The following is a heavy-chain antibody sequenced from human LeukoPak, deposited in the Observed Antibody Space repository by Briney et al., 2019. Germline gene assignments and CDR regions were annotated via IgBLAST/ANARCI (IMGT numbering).Heavy chain of an antibody. J-gene: IGHJ3*02. V-gene: IGHV1-69*05. CDR3: ARDLRRVLTMIVDAVAFDI. CDR1: GGTFSSYA. Sequence: SVKVSCKASGGTFSSYAISWVRQAPGQGLEWMGRIIPIFGTANYAQKFQGRVTITTDESTSTAYMELSSLRSEDTAVYYCARDLRRVLTMIVDAVAFDIWGQGTVVTVSS. D-gene: IGHD3-22*01. CDR2: IIPIFGTA.